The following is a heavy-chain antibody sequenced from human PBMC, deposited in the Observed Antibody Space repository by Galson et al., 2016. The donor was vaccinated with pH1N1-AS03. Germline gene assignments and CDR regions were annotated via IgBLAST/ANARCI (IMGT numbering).Heavy chain of an antibody. CDR3: ARVWGAAAGYFDY. D-gene: IGHD6-13*01. J-gene: IGHJ4*02. V-gene: IGHV2-70*20. CDR1: GFSLTSPGVC. CDR2: IDSDDDK. Sequence: PALVKPPQTLTLTCSFSGFSLTSPGVCVTWVRRPPGKALEWLATIDSDDDKYYTTSLKTRLTISKDTSKNQVVLTMNNMDPVDTATYYCARVWGAAAGYFDYWGPGNLVVVSS.